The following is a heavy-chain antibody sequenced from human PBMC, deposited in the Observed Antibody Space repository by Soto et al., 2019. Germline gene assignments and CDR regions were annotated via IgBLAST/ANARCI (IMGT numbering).Heavy chain of an antibody. J-gene: IGHJ4*02. CDR2: INAGNGNT. V-gene: IGHV1-3*01. D-gene: IGHD3-3*01. CDR1: GSTFTSYA. Sequence: ASVKVSCKASGSTFTSYAMHWVRQAPGQRLEWMGWINAGNGNTKYSQKFQGRVTITRDTSASTAYMELSSLRSEDTAVYYCARDGHAYDFWSGYTRGFDYWGQGTLVTVSS. CDR3: ARDGHAYDFWSGYTRGFDY.